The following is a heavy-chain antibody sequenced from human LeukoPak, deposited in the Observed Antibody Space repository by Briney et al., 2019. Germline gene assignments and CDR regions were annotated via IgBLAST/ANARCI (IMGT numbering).Heavy chain of an antibody. V-gene: IGHV3-23*01. CDR1: GFTFSTFA. Sequence: GESLRLSCAASGFTFSTFAMTWVRQGPGKGLEWVSSIDGSGAGTYYADSVKGRFSISRDNSKSTLYLQMYSLTAGDTAVYYCAKGKGHNNLDWFDPWGQGTLVTVSS. J-gene: IGHJ5*02. D-gene: IGHD5-24*01. CDR3: AKGKGHNNLDWFDP. CDR2: IDGSGAGT.